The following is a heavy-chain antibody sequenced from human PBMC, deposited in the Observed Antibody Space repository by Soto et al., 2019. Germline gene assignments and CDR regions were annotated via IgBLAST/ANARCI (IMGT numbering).Heavy chain of an antibody. Sequence: QVQLQESGPGLVKPSQTLSLTCAVSGDSISSGGHYWSWVRHQPGKGLEWIGYIYNNGNTYFNLPIKGRGTISVDTAKHEFSLQVTSVTAADTAVYYCARDGAVPYGMDVWGHGTAVTVSS. CDR2: IYNNGNT. V-gene: IGHV4-31*11. J-gene: IGHJ6*02. CDR1: GDSISSGGHY. D-gene: IGHD3-16*01. CDR3: ARDGAVPYGMDV.